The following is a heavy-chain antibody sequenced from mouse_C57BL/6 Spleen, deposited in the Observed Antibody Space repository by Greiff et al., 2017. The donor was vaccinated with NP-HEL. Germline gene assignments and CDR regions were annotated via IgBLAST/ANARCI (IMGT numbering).Heavy chain of an antibody. Sequence: EVQRVESGGGLVKPGGSLKLSCAASGFTFSSYAMSWVRQTPEKRLEWVATISDGGSYTYYPDNVKGRFTISRDNAKNNLYLQMSHLKSEDTAMYYCAREKGYSNAFAYWGQGTLVTVSA. J-gene: IGHJ3*01. CDR3: AREKGYSNAFAY. D-gene: IGHD2-5*01. CDR2: ISDGGSYT. V-gene: IGHV5-4*01. CDR1: GFTFSSYA.